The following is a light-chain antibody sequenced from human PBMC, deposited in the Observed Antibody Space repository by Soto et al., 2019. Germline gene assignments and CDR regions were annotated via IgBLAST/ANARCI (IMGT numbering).Light chain of an antibody. Sequence: EIVLTQSPAILSLSPGERAALSCRASQSNSTYLAWYQQKPGQAPRLVISDATNRATGIPARFSGIGSGTDFTLTISSLEPDDFAVYYGQHRNNWPPGATFGGGTKVEIK. J-gene: IGKJ4*01. CDR3: QHRNNWPPGAT. V-gene: IGKV3-11*01. CDR2: DAT. CDR1: QSNSTY.